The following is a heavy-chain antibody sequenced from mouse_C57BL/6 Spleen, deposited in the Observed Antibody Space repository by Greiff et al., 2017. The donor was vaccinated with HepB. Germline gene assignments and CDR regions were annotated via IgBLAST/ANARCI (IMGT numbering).Heavy chain of an antibody. V-gene: IGHV5-17*01. J-gene: IGHJ2*01. D-gene: IGHD1-1*01. Sequence: EVKVVESGGGLVKPGGSLKLSCAASGFTFSDYGMHWVRQAPEKGLEWVAYISSGSSTIYYADTVKGRFTISRDNAKNTLFLQMTSLRSEYTAMYYCARRHYGSYFDYWGQGTTLTVSS. CDR3: ARRHYGSYFDY. CDR1: GFTFSDYG. CDR2: ISSGSSTI.